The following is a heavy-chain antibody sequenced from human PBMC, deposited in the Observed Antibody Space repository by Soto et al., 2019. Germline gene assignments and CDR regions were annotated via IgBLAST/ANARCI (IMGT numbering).Heavy chain of an antibody. CDR2: IYYSGST. CDR1: GASVTSSTYY. CDR3: ANDYGDYKAYYGMDV. D-gene: IGHD4-17*01. V-gene: IGHV4-39*01. J-gene: IGHJ6*02. Sequence: QLQLQESGPGLVKPSETLSLTCTVSGASVTSSTYYWGWIRQPPGKGLEWIGSIYYSGSTYYNPALMSRVTISVDTSKNQVSLKLTSVTAADTAVYYCANDYGDYKAYYGMDVWDQGTTVTVSS.